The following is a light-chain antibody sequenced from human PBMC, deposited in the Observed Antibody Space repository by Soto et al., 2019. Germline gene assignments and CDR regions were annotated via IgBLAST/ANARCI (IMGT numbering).Light chain of an antibody. Sequence: QSALTQPASVSGSPGQSITISCTGTRSDIGGYNFVSWYQQHPGRAPKLMIYAVTNRPSGVSNRFSGSKSGNTASLTISGLQAEDEADYYCSSYTSSSTYVLFGGGTKVTVL. V-gene: IGLV2-14*01. CDR1: RSDIGGYNF. CDR2: AVT. J-gene: IGLJ3*02. CDR3: SSYTSSSTYVL.